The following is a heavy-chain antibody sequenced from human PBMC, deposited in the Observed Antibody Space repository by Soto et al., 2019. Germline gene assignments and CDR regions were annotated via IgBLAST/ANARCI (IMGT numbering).Heavy chain of an antibody. CDR3: ARMRGTMVRGGYYGMDV. CDR1: GGSISSSSYY. J-gene: IGHJ6*02. CDR2: IYYSGST. D-gene: IGHD3-10*01. V-gene: IGHV4-39*01. Sequence: SETLSLTCTVSGGSISSSSYYWGWIRQPPGKGLEWIGSIYYSGSTYYNPSLKSRVTISVDTSKNQFSLKLSSVTAADTAVYYCARMRGTMVRGGYYGMDVWGQGTTVTVSS.